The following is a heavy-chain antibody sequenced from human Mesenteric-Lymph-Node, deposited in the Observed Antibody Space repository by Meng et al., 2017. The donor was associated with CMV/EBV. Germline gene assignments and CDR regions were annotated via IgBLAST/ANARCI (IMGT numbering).Heavy chain of an antibody. Sequence: SETLSLTCAVYGGSFSGYYWSWIRQPPGKGLEWIGEINHSGSTNYNPSLKSRVTISVDTSKNQFSLKLSSVTAADTAVHYCARVAIFGVYYDYWGQGTLVTVSS. CDR1: GGSFSGYY. V-gene: IGHV4-34*01. J-gene: IGHJ4*02. D-gene: IGHD3-3*01. CDR3: ARVAIFGVYYDY. CDR2: INHSGST.